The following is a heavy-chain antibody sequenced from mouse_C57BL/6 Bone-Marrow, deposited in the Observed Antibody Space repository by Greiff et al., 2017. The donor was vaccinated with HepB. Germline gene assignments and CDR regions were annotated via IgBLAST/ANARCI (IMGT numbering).Heavy chain of an antibody. CDR2: INPSNGGT. Sequence: QVQLQQSGPELVKPGASVKLSCKASGYTFTSYDINWVKQRPGQGLEWIGNINPSNGGTNYNEKFKSKATLTVDKSSSTAYMQLSSLTSEDSAVYYCARGPLITTVVAHYFDYWGQGTTLTVSS. V-gene: IGHV1-53*01. CDR3: ARGPLITTVVAHYFDY. CDR1: GYTFTSYD. J-gene: IGHJ2*01. D-gene: IGHD1-1*01.